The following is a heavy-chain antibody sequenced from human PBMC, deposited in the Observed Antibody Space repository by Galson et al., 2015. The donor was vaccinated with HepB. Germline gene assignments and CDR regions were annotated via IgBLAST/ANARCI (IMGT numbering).Heavy chain of an antibody. V-gene: IGHV3-23*01. CDR2: ISGSGGST. CDR3: ARREAFLTGYHYYYYGMDV. D-gene: IGHD3-9*01. J-gene: IGHJ6*02. Sequence: SLRLSCAASGFTFSSYAMSWVRQAPGKGLEWVSAISGSGGSTYYADSVKGRFTISRDNSKNTLYLQMNSLRAEDTAVYYCARREAFLTGYHYYYYGMDVWGQGTTVTVSS. CDR1: GFTFSSYA.